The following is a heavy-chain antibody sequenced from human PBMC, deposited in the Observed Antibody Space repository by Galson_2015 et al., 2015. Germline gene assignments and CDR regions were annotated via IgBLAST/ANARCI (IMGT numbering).Heavy chain of an antibody. CDR2: ISWNSGSI. CDR3: AKDMEAGTVTNHAFDI. D-gene: IGHD4-17*01. J-gene: IGHJ3*02. V-gene: IGHV3-9*01. CDR1: GFTFDDYA. Sequence: SLRLSCAASGFTFDDYAMHWVRQAPGKGLERVSGISWNSGSIGYADSVKGRFTISRDNAKNSLYLQMNSLRAEDTALYYCAKDMEAGTVTNHAFDIWGQGTMVTVSS.